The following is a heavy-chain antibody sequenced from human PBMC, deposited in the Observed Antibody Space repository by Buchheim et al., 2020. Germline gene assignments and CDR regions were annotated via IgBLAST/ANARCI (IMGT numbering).Heavy chain of an antibody. V-gene: IGHV3-48*02. Sequence: EVQLLESGGILVQPGGSLRLSCAASGFSFSSYSMNWVRQAPGKGLEWVSYISSSSSLIYYADSVKGRFTISRDNAKNSLYLQVNRLRDEDTAVYYCARSDYGDYGGWGYSDYWGQGTL. CDR1: GFSFSSYS. CDR2: ISSSSSLI. CDR3: ARSDYGDYGGWGYSDY. D-gene: IGHD4-17*01. J-gene: IGHJ4*02.